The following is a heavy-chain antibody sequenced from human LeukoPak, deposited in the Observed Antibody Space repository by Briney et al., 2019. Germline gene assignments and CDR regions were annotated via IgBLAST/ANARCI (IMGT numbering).Heavy chain of an antibody. V-gene: IGHV4-59*01. J-gene: IGHJ5*02. Sequence: PSETLSLTCTVSGCSISSYYWSWLRQPPGKGLEWIEYIYYSGSTNYNPSLKSRVTISVDTSKNQFSLKLSSVTAADTAVYYCARDYSGSSTGYNWFDPWGQGTLVTVSS. CDR1: GCSISSYY. CDR2: IYYSGST. CDR3: ARDYSGSSTGYNWFDP. D-gene: IGHD1-26*01.